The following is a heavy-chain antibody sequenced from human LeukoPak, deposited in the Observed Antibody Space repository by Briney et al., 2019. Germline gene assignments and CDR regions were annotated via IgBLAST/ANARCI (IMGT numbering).Heavy chain of an antibody. CDR1: GFTFSSYG. D-gene: IGHD2-2*01. J-gene: IGHJ4*02. Sequence: GVLRLSCAASGFTFSSYGMSWVRQAPGKGLEWVSAISGSGGSTYYADSVKGRFTISRDNSKNTLYLQMNSLRAEDTAVYYCANGYRYCSSTSCDFDYWGQGTLVTVSS. CDR3: ANGYRYCSSTSCDFDY. CDR2: ISGSGGST. V-gene: IGHV3-23*01.